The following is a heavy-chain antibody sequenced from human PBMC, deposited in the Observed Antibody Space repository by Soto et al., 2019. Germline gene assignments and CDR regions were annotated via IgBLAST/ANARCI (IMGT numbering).Heavy chain of an antibody. J-gene: IGHJ4*02. D-gene: IGHD3-9*01. CDR1: GDSVSSVSYY. V-gene: IGHV4-61*03. Sequence: QVQLQESGPGLVKPSETLSLTCTVSGDSVSSVSYYWSWIRQPPGKALEWIGYIFYNGRTEYNPSLKSRVTISVDTSRNHFSLKVTSVTAVDTAVYYCARDRVTTPRFYDFWGQGTLVTVSS. CDR2: IFYNGRT. CDR3: ARDRVTTPRFYDF.